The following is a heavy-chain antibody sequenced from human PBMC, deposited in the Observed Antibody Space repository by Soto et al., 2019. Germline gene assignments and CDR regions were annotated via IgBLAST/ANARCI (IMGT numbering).Heavy chain of an antibody. D-gene: IGHD6-6*01. V-gene: IGHV3-30*18. CDR3: AKDLIAARTTLDY. CDR2: ISYDGSNK. CDR1: GFTFSSYG. Sequence: QVQLVESGGGVVQPGRSLRLSCAASGFTFSSYGMHWVRQAPGKGLEWVAVISYDGSNKYYADSVKGRFTISRDNSKNTLYLQMNSLRAEDTAVYYCAKDLIAARTTLDYWGQGTLVTVSS. J-gene: IGHJ4*02.